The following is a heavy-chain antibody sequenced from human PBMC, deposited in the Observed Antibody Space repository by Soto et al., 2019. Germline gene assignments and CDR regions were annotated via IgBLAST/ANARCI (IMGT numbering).Heavy chain of an antibody. CDR2: IYYSGST. J-gene: IGHJ4*02. CDR3: AREEAGGFFDY. CDR1: GGSVSSGSYY. D-gene: IGHD3-16*01. Sequence: QVQLQESGPGLVKPSETLSLTCTVSGGSVSSGSYYWSWIRQPPGKGLEWIGYIYYSGSTNYNPTLQSRVTIAVDTSKNQFSLKLSSVTAADTAVYYCAREEAGGFFDYWGQGALVTVSS. V-gene: IGHV4-61*01.